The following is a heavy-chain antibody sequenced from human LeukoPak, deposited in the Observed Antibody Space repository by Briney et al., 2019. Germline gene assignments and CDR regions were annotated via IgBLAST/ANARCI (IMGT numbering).Heavy chain of an antibody. Sequence: AGRSLRLPCAASGFSFSSYAMHWVRQAPGKGLEWVAVISYDGSNEYYPDSVKGRFTISRDNSKNTLYLQMNSLRAEDTAVYYCARDSSGSYNWFDPWGQGTLVTVSS. CDR3: ARDSSGSYNWFDP. J-gene: IGHJ5*02. CDR2: ISYDGSNE. D-gene: IGHD6-19*01. V-gene: IGHV3-30*04. CDR1: GFSFSSYA.